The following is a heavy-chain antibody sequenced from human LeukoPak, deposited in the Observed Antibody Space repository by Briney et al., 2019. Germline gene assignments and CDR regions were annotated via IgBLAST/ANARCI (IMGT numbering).Heavy chain of an antibody. Sequence: NPSETLSLTCSVSGGSISNYYWSWIRQPPGKGLEWIGNVYYSGTTYYNASLKNRVTISVDMSKNQFSLKLTSVTAADTAVYYCARGATVTATLMFDSWGQGTLVTVSS. CDR2: VYYSGTT. D-gene: IGHD2-15*01. V-gene: IGHV4-59*01. CDR1: GGSISNYY. J-gene: IGHJ4*02. CDR3: ARGATVTATLMFDS.